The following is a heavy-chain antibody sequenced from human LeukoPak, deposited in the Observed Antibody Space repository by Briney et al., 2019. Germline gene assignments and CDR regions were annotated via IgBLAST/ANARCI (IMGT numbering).Heavy chain of an antibody. D-gene: IGHD1-1*01. CDR1: GLTFSTYN. J-gene: IGHJ4*02. CDR3: AREGGGIDY. V-gene: IGHV3-21*01. Sequence: GGSLRLSCAASGLTFSTYNMNWVRRAPGKGLEWVSSISSGSGYIYYADSVKGRFIISRDNAKNSLYLQMNSLRAEDTAVYYCAREGGGIDYWGQGTLVTVSS. CDR2: ISSGSGYI.